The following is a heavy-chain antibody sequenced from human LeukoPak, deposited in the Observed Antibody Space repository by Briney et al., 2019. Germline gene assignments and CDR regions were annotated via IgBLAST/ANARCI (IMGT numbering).Heavy chain of an antibody. CDR3: VMVRGVPWGYYYYMDV. CDR2: ISAYNGST. CDR1: GYTFTSYG. Sequence: ASVKVSCKASGYTFTSYGISWVRQAPGQGLEWMGWISAYNGSTNYAQKLQGRVTMTTDTSTSTAYMELRSLRSDDTAVYYCVMVRGVPWGYYYYMDVWGKGTTVTISS. D-gene: IGHD3-10*01. V-gene: IGHV1-18*01. J-gene: IGHJ6*03.